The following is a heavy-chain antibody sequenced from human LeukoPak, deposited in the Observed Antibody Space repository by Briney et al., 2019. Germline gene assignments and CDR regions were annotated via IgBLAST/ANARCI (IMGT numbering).Heavy chain of an antibody. J-gene: IGHJ4*02. CDR3: AAGWVCSGGSCYYYFDY. CDR2: IVVGSGNT. CDR1: GYTFSSYG. Sequence: SVKVSCKASGYTFSSYGITWMRQARGQRLEWIGWIVVGSGNTNYAQKFQERVTITRDMSTSTAYMELSSLRSEDTAVYYCAAGWVCSGGSCYYYFDYWGQGTLVTVSS. V-gene: IGHV1-58*02. D-gene: IGHD2-15*01.